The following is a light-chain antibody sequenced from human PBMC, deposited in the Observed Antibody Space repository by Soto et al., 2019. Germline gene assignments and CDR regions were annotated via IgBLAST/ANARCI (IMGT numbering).Light chain of an antibody. CDR3: QDYNSWT. J-gene: IGKJ1*01. CDR2: AAS. CDR1: QGISSY. V-gene: IGKV1-8*01. Sequence: AIRMNQAPPSLSAYTGDRVTLTCRASQGISSYLAWYQQKPGKAPKLLIYAASTLQSGVPSRFSGSGSGTDFTLTISSLQPDDFATYYCQDYNSWTFGQGTKVDIK.